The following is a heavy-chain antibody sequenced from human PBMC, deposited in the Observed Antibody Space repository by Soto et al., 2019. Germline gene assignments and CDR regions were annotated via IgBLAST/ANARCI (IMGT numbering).Heavy chain of an antibody. V-gene: IGHV4-34*01. Sequence: SETLSLTCAVYGGSFSGYYWSWIRQPPGKGLEWIGEINHSGSTNYNPSLKSRVTISVDTSKNQFSLKLSSVTAADTAVYYCARGAPYYYYMEVWGKGTTVTVSS. J-gene: IGHJ6*03. CDR3: ARGAPYYYYMEV. CDR2: INHSGST. CDR1: GGSFSGYY.